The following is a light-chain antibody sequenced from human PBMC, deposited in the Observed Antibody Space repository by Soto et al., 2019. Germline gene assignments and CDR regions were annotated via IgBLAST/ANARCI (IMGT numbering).Light chain of an antibody. CDR2: DAS. Sequence: EIVLTQSPATLSLSPGERATLSCRASQSVSSYLAWYQQKPGQAPRLLIYDASNRATGIPARFSGSGSATDFTLTISSLEPEDFAVYYCQQRSNWPPFFGPGTKVDIK. V-gene: IGKV3-11*01. CDR1: QSVSSY. CDR3: QQRSNWPPF. J-gene: IGKJ3*01.